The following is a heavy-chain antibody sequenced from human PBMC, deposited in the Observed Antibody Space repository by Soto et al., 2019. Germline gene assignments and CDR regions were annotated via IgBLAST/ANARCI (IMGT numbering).Heavy chain of an antibody. CDR2: VFHTGNT. D-gene: IGHD7-27*01. J-gene: IGHJ4*02. V-gene: IGHV4-4*02. CDR3: ARKAWVRFDY. CDR1: GDSISSSVW. Sequence: SETLSLTCAVSGDSISSSVWWTWVRQPPGKGLEWIGEVFHTGNTNYNPSLKSRVTMSVDKSTNEFSLKVTSVTAADTAIYYCARKAWVRFDYWGQGAMVTVS.